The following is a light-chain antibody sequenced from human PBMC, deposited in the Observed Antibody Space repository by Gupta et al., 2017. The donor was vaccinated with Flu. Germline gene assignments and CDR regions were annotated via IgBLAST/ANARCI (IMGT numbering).Light chain of an antibody. CDR1: TSNIGGNN. J-gene: IGLJ1*01. CDR3: AAWEDTLTGHYV. V-gene: IGLV1-44*01. CDR2: GNN. Sequence: VTITCSGSTSNIGGNNVNCYLQVPDTAPTLLLFGNNGRPSGAPPRFSGSKSGTSASLAISGLPSEDEADYYCAAWEDTLTGHYVFGSGTTVTVL.